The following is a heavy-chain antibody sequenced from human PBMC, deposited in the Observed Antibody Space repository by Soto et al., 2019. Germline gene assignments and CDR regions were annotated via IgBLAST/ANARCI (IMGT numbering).Heavy chain of an antibody. V-gene: IGHV1-69*01. CDR2: ITPIFGTA. CDR3: ARSRPSSTHYGMDV. CDR1: GGTFSSYA. J-gene: IGHJ6*02. Sequence: QVQLVQSGAEVKKPGSSVKVSCKASGGTFSSYAISWVRQAPGQGLEWMGGITPIFGTANYEQNFQGRVTINADESTSTAYMELSSLKTEDTAVYYCARSRPSSTHYGMDVWGQGTTDTASS.